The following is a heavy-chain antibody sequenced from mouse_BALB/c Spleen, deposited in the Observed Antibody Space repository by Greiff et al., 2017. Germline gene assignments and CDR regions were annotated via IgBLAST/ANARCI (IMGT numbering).Heavy chain of an antibody. CDR1: GYSITSGYY. CDR3: ARVGLHYAMDY. J-gene: IGHJ4*01. V-gene: IGHV3-6*02. Sequence: EVKLMESGPGLVKPSQSLSLTCSVTGYSITSGYYWNWIRQFPGNKLEWMGYISYDGSNNYNPSLKNRISITRDTSKNQFFLKLNSVTTEDTATYYCARVGLHYAMDYWGQGTSVTVSS. D-gene: IGHD3-1*01. CDR2: ISYDGSN.